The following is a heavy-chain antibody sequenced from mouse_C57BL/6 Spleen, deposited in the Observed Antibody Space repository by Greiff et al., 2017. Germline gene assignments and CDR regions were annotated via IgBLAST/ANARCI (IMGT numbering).Heavy chain of an antibody. CDR1: GYTFTSYW. Sequence: QVQLQQPGAELVRPGTSVKLSCKASGYTFTSYWMHWVKQRPGQGLEWIGVIDPSDSYTNYNQKFKGKATLTVDTSSSTAYMQLSSLTSEDSAVYYCAAAITTVVARDYWGQGTTLTVSS. CDR3: AAAITTVVARDY. D-gene: IGHD1-1*01. CDR2: IDPSDSYT. J-gene: IGHJ2*01. V-gene: IGHV1-59*01.